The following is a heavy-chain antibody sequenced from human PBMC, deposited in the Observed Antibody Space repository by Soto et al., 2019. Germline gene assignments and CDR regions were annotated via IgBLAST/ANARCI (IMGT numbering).Heavy chain of an antibody. Sequence: GGSLRLSCAASGFTFSSYGMHWVRQAPGKGLEWVAVISYDGSNKYYADSVKGRFTISRDNSKNTLYLQMNSLRAEDTAVYYCAKDAGYSYGDVGGYYYYGMDVWGQGTTVTVSS. CDR3: AKDAGYSYGDVGGYYYYGMDV. CDR2: ISYDGSNK. J-gene: IGHJ6*02. CDR1: GFTFSSYG. V-gene: IGHV3-30*18. D-gene: IGHD5-18*01.